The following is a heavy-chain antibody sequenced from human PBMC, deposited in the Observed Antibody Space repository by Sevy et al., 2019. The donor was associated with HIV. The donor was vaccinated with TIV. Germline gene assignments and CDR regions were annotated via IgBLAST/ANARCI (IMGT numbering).Heavy chain of an antibody. D-gene: IGHD3-22*01. CDR1: GFTFSSYS. V-gene: IGHV3-21*01. CDR2: ISSTGSYI. CDR3: ASSRNYYDTSSSFDY. Sequence: GGSLRLSCVASGFTFSSYSLNWVRQAPGKGLEWVSSISSTGSYIYYADSVKGRFTISRDNAKNSLYLQMNSLRAEETAVFYCASSRNYYDTSSSFDYWGQGTLVTVSS. J-gene: IGHJ4*02.